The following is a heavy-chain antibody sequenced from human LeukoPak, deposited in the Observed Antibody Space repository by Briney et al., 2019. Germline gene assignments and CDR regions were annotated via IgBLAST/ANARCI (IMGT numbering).Heavy chain of an antibody. V-gene: IGHV3-21*01. CDR1: GFTFSSYS. CDR2: ISSSSSYI. D-gene: IGHD3-22*01. Sequence: GGSLRLSCAASGFTFSSYSMNWVRQAPGKGLAWVSSISSSSSYIYYADSVKGRFTISRDNAKNSLYLQMNSLRAEDTAVYYCARDSYYYDSSGYYLLYDYWGQGTLVTVSS. J-gene: IGHJ4*02. CDR3: ARDSYYYDSSGYYLLYDY.